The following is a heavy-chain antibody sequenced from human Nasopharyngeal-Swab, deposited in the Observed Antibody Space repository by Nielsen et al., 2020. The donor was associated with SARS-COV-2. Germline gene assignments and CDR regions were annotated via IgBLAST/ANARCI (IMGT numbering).Heavy chain of an antibody. CDR1: GFTFSSYS. J-gene: IGHJ6*02. CDR3: ARDPRWVPSGGYGVDV. D-gene: IGHD1-26*01. CDR2: ISRSGSTI. Sequence: GESLKISCAASGFTFSSYSMNWVRQAPRKGLEWVSYISRSGSTIYYADSVKGRFTISRDNAKNSLYLQMNSLRDEDTAVYYCARDPRWVPSGGYGVDVWGQGTTVTVSS. V-gene: IGHV3-48*02.